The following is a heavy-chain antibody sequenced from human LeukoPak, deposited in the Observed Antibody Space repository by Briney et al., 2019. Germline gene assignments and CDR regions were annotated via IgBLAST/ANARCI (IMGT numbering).Heavy chain of an antibody. CDR2: IYYSGST. CDR3: ARDRRGRYCSSTSCHSGIYYYYYYMDV. Sequence: PSETLSLTCTVSGGSISSYYWSWIRQPPGKGLERIGYIYYSGSTYYNPSLKSRVTISVDTSKNQFSLKLSSVTAADTAVYYCARDRRGRYCSSTSCHSGIYYYYYYMDVWGKGTTVTVSS. V-gene: IGHV4-59*12. J-gene: IGHJ6*03. D-gene: IGHD2-2*01. CDR1: GGSISSYY.